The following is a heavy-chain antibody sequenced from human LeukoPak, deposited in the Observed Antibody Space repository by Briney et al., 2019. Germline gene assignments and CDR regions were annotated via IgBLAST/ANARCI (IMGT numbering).Heavy chain of an antibody. CDR3: AELGITMIGGV. Sequence: GGSLRLSCAASEFTLSSYEMNWVRQAPGEGLEWVSYISSSGSTIYYADSVKGRFTISRDNAKNSLYLQMNSLRAEDTAVYYCAELGITMIGGVWGKGTTVTISS. D-gene: IGHD3-10*02. V-gene: IGHV3-48*03. J-gene: IGHJ6*04. CDR2: ISSSGSTI. CDR1: EFTLSSYE.